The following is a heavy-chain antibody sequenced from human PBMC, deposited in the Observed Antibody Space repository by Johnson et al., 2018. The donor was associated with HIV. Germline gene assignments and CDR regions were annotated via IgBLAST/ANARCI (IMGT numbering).Heavy chain of an antibody. CDR3: AKGGLWFGESIDAFDI. V-gene: IGHV3-30*18. CDR1: GFTFSSYA. CDR2: ISYDGSNK. D-gene: IGHD3-10*01. J-gene: IGHJ3*02. Sequence: VQLVESRGGLVQPGGSLRLSCAASGFTFSSYAMSWVRQAPGKGLEWVAVISYDGSNKYYADSVKGRFTISRDNSKNTLYLQMNSLRAEDTAVYYCAKGGLWFGESIDAFDIWGRGTMVTVSS.